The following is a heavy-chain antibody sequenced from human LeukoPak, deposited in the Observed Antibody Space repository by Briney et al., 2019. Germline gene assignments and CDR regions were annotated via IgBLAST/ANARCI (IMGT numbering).Heavy chain of an antibody. D-gene: IGHD2-15*01. CDR3: ARVGGYCSGGSCYFFDY. V-gene: IGHV3-21*01. Sequence: GGSLRLSCAASGFTFSSYSMNWVRQAPGKGLEWVSSISSSSSYIYYADSVKGRFTISRDNAKNSLYLQMNSLRAEGTAVYYCARVGGYCSGGSCYFFDYWGQGTLVTVSS. CDR2: ISSSSSYI. J-gene: IGHJ4*02. CDR1: GFTFSSYS.